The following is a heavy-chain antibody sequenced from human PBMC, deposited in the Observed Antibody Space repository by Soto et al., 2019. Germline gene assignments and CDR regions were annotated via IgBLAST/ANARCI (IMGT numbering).Heavy chain of an antibody. V-gene: IGHV1-46*01. CDR3: ARDRRWDYDSSGYYSDAFDI. CDR1: GYTFTSYY. J-gene: IGHJ3*02. D-gene: IGHD3-22*01. Sequence: ASVKVSCKASGYTFTSYYMHWVRQAPGQGLEWMGIINPSGGSTSYAQKFQGRVTMTRDTSTSTVYMELSSLRSEDTAVYYCARDRRWDYDSSGYYSDAFDIWGQGTMVT. CDR2: INPSGGST.